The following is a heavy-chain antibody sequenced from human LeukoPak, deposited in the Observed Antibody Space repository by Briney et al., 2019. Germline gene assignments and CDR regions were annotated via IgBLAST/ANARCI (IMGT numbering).Heavy chain of an antibody. D-gene: IGHD1-20*01. J-gene: IGHJ4*02. CDR3: AKPYRYNWSDLPFDY. CDR1: GFAFSSYG. Sequence: GGSLRLSCAASGFAFSSYGMHWVRQAPGKGLEWVTGLSYDGSNKYYADDVKGRFTISRDNSKSTLYLQMDSLRAEDTAVYYCAKPYRYNWSDLPFDYWGQGTLVSVSS. CDR2: LSYDGSNK. V-gene: IGHV3-30*18.